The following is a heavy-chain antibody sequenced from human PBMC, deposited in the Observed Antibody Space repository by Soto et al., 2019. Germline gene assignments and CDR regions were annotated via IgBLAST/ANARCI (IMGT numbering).Heavy chain of an antibody. V-gene: IGHV3-23*01. D-gene: IGHD6-19*01. Sequence: EVQLLESGGGLVQPGGSLRLSCVSSGFTFSNHAMSWVRQAPGKGLEWVSGISGRGGSTYYPDSVKGRVSISRDNSENTLYLQMNSLRVEDTAVYYCAKGIGVSVAGTDYWGQGTLVTVSS. J-gene: IGHJ4*02. CDR1: GFTFSNHA. CDR2: ISGRGGST. CDR3: AKGIGVSVAGTDY.